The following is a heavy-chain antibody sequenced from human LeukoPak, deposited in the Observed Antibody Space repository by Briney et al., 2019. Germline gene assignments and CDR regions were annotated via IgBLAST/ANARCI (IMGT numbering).Heavy chain of an antibody. CDR3: ARASWLKLPNFDC. D-gene: IGHD5-24*01. J-gene: IGHJ4*02. CDR2: ISYDGSNK. V-gene: IGHV3-30*04. CDR1: GFTFSSYA. Sequence: PGGSLRLSCAASGFTFSSYAMHWVRQAPGKGLEWVAVISYDGSNKYYADSVKGRFTISRDNSKNTLYLQMNSLRAEDTAVYYCARASWLKLPNFDCWGQGTLVTVSS.